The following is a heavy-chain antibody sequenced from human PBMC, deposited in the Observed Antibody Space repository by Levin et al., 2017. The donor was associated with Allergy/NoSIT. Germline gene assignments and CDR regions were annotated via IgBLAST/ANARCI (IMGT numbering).Heavy chain of an antibody. CDR1: GGSISSSSYY. CDR2: IYYSGST. CDR3: ARHPGVDHLLWFGELMAGMDV. J-gene: IGHJ6*02. V-gene: IGHV4-39*01. Sequence: SETLSLTCTVSGGSISSSSYYWGWIRQPPGKGLEWIGSIYYSGSTYYNPSLKSRVTISVDTSKNQFSLKLSSVTAADTAVYYCARHPGVDHLLWFGELMAGMDVWGQGTTVTVSS. D-gene: IGHD3-10*01.